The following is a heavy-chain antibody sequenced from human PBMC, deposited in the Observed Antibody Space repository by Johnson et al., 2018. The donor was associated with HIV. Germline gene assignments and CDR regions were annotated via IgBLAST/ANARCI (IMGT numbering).Heavy chain of an antibody. V-gene: IGHV3-7*03. Sequence: VQLVESGGGLVQPGGSLRLSCAASGFTFSSYWMTWVRQAPGRGLEWVANINQGGSEKYYVDSVKGRFTISRDNAKNSLYLQMNSLRAEDTALYYCAKDIAWELKKYDFDIWGQGTMVTVSS. CDR3: AKDIAWELKKYDFDI. D-gene: IGHD1-26*01. CDR2: INQGGSEK. J-gene: IGHJ3*02. CDR1: GFTFSSYW.